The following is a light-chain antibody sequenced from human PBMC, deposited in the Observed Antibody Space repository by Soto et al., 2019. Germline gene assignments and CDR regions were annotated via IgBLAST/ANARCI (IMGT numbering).Light chain of an antibody. J-gene: IGLJ2*01. CDR1: SSDVGGYNY. CDR2: EVN. V-gene: IGLV2-8*01. CDR3: SSYAGINNLI. Sequence: QSALTQPRSVSGSPGQSVTISCTGTSSDVGGYNYVSWFQQHPGKAPKLIIYEVNKRPSGVPDRFSGSKSGNTASLTVSGLQAEDEADYYCSSYAGINNLIFGGGTKVTVL.